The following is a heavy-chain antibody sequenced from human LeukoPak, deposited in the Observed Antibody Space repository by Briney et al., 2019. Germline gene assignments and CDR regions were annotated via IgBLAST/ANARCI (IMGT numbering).Heavy chain of an antibody. CDR1: GLTFSNTW. Sequence: PGGSLRLSCAPSGLTFSNTWMTWVRQAPGKGPEWVGRIKSKTDGGTTDYTTPVKGRFTISRDDSKNALYLQMNSLTAEDTAVYYCVGSYLGYWGQGTLVTVSS. V-gene: IGHV3-15*01. CDR3: VGSYLGY. J-gene: IGHJ4*02. D-gene: IGHD3-10*01. CDR2: IKSKTDGGTT.